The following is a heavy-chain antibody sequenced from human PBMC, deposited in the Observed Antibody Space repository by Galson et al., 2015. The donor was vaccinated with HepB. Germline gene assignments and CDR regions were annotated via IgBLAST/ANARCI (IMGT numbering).Heavy chain of an antibody. CDR1: RFTSSSCW. Sequence: SLRLSCAASRFTSSSCWMTWVRQAPGKGLEWVAKIKQDGSEKYYVDSVKGRFTISRDNAKNSLYLQMNSLRAEDTAVYYCASSGWPHTQYYFDYWGQGALVTVSS. J-gene: IGHJ4*02. D-gene: IGHD6-19*01. V-gene: IGHV3-7*03. CDR2: IKQDGSEK. CDR3: ASSGWPHTQYYFDY.